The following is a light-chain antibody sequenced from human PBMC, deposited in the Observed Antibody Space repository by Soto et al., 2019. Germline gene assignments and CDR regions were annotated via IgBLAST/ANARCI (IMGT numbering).Light chain of an antibody. CDR1: SSNIGSNY. V-gene: IGLV1-47*01. CDR2: RNN. Sequence: QSVLTQPPSASGTPGQRVTISCSGSSSNIGSNYVYWYQQLPGTAPKLPIYRNNQRPSGVPDRFSGSKSGTSASLAIGGLRSEDEADYYCGAWDDSLSVYVFGTGTKVTVL. J-gene: IGLJ1*01. CDR3: GAWDDSLSVYV.